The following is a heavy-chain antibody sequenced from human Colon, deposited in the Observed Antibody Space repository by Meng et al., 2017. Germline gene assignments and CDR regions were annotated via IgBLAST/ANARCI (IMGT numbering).Heavy chain of an antibody. CDR2: ISSSASTI. V-gene: IGHV3-11*01. D-gene: IGHD4-23*01. CDR3: ARGTAYYGGNSN. J-gene: IGHJ4*02. CDR1: GFTFSDYY. Sequence: EGSLRLSCAASGFTFSDYYMSWIRQAPGKGLEWVSYISSSASTIYYADSVKGRFTISRDNAKKSLYLQMNSLRVEDTAVYYCARGTAYYGGNSNWGQGTLVTVSS.